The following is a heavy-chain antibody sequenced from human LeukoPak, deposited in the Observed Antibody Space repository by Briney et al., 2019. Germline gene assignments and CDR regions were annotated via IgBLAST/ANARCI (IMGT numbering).Heavy chain of an antibody. J-gene: IGHJ4*02. V-gene: IGHV5-51*01. CDR3: ARSPYCSGGSCYYFDY. CDR1: GYSFTSYW. D-gene: IGHD2-15*01. CDR2: IYPGDSDT. Sequence: GESLKISCKGSGYSFTSYWIGWVRQMPGKGLEWMGIIYPGDSDTRYSPSFQGQVTISADKSISTAYLQWSSLKASATAMYYCARSPYCSGGSCYYFDYWGQGTLVTVSS.